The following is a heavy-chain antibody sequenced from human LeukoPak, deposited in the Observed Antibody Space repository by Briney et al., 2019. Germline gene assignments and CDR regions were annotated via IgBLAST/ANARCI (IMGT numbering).Heavy chain of an antibody. J-gene: IGHJ4*02. V-gene: IGHV4-39*01. CDR3: ARADDSSGYYFDY. D-gene: IGHD3-22*01. CDR1: GSSISSSSYF. CDR2: IYYSGST. Sequence: SETLSLTCTVSGSSISSSSYFWGWIRQPPGKGLEWIGSIYYSGSTYYNPSLKSRVTISVGTSKNQFSLKLTSVTAADTAVYYCARADDSSGYYFDYWGQGTLVTVSS.